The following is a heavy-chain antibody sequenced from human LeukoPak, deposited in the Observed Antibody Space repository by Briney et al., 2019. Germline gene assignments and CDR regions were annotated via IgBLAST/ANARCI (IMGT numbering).Heavy chain of an antibody. Sequence: QPGGSLRLSCAASGFTFSSYGMHWVRQAPGKGLEWVAVISYDGSNKYYADSVKGRFTISRDNSKNTLYMQMYSLRAEDTAVYYCAKDPGGSGSYYKYWGQGTLVTVSS. V-gene: IGHV3-30*18. CDR2: ISYDGSNK. CDR3: AKDPGGSGSYYKY. D-gene: IGHD3-10*01. CDR1: GFTFSSYG. J-gene: IGHJ4*02.